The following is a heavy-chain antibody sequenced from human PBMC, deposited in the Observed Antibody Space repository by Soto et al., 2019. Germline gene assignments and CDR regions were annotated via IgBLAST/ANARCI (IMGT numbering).Heavy chain of an antibody. J-gene: IGHJ6*02. D-gene: IGHD2-2*01. CDR2: ISSSSSTI. CDR3: ARDPSWYGSDNGMDV. CDR1: GFTFSSYS. Sequence: GGSLRLSCAASGFTFSSYSMNWVRQAPGKGLEWVSYISSSSSTIYYADSVKGRFTISRDNAKNSLYLQMKSLRAEDTAVYYCARDPSWYGSDNGMDVWGQGTTVTVSS. V-gene: IGHV3-48*01.